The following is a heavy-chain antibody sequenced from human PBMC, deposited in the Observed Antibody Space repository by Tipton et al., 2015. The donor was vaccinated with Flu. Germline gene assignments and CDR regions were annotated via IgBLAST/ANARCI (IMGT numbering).Heavy chain of an antibody. D-gene: IGHD2-15*01. CDR2: IIPMFGTT. CDR1: GGTFSTYA. CDR3: ARGLVVASVTEVFDI. Sequence: QLVQSGAEVKKPGSSVKVSCKASGGTFSTYAISWVRQAPGQGLEWMGGIIPMFGTTNHAQKFQGRVTITADESTTTAYMELSSLRSEDTAVYYCARGLVVASVTEVFDIWGQGTMVIVSS. J-gene: IGHJ3*02. V-gene: IGHV1-69*01.